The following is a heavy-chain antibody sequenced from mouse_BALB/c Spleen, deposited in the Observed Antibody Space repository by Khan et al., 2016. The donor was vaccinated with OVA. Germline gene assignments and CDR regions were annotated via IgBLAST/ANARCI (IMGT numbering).Heavy chain of an antibody. V-gene: IGHV1-4*01. Sequence: VQLQESGAELARPGASVKMSCKASGYTFTSYTIHWIKQRPGQGLEWIGYINPSSGYTNYNQKFKDNATLTADKSSTTAYMQLSSLTSDDSAVYYCARDGAYYRNDGWFAYWGQGTLVTVSA. D-gene: IGHD2-14*01. CDR2: INPSSGYT. CDR1: GYTFTSYT. CDR3: ARDGAYYRNDGWFAY. J-gene: IGHJ3*01.